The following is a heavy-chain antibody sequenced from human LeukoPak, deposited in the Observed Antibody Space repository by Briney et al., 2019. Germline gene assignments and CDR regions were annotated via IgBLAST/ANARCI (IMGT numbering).Heavy chain of an antibody. D-gene: IGHD6-13*01. CDR1: GFTFSSYW. Sequence: GGSLRLSCAASGFTFSSYWMSWVRQAPGKGLEWVANIKQDGSEKYYVDSVKGRFTISRDNAKNSLYLQMNSLRAEDTAVYYCARRAAAAPDAFDIWGQGTMVTVSS. J-gene: IGHJ3*02. CDR2: IKQDGSEK. CDR3: ARRAAAAPDAFDI. V-gene: IGHV3-7*01.